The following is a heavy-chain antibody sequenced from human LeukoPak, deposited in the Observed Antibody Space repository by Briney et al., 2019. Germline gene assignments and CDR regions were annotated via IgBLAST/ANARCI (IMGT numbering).Heavy chain of an antibody. V-gene: IGHV3-7*01. J-gene: IGHJ4*02. Sequence: GGSLRLSCAASGFTFSTFWMSWVRQTPGKGLEGVANIKQDGSEKSDVASVRRRVTISRDNAKNSLYLQMNSLRAEDTSVYYCARSDDKHSGSYSAFDYWGQGTLVTVSS. CDR3: ARSDDKHSGSYSAFDY. CDR2: IKQDGSEK. D-gene: IGHD3-10*01. CDR1: GFTFSTFW.